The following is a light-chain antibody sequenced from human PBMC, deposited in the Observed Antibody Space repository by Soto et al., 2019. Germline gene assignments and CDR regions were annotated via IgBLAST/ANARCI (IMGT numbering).Light chain of an antibody. Sequence: EIVLTQSPGTLSLSPGERATLSCRASQSVSNNYLTWYQQKPGQAPRLLIYGASSRATGIPDRFSGYGSGTHFTLSINRLEPEDFAVYYCLQYGSSPRTFGQGTKVEIK. CDR2: GAS. V-gene: IGKV3-20*01. CDR3: LQYGSSPRT. J-gene: IGKJ1*01. CDR1: QSVSNNY.